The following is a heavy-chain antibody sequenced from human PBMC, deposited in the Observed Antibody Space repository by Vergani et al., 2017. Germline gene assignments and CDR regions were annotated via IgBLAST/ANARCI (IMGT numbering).Heavy chain of an antibody. D-gene: IGHD3-22*01. CDR3: ARHDSQFDY. CDR1: GGSISSYY. Sequence: QVQLQESGPGLVKPSETLSLTCTVSGGSISSYYWSWIRQPPGKGLEWIGYIYYSGSTNYNPSLKSRVTISVDTSKNQFSLKLSSVTAADTAVYYCARHDSQFDYWGQGTLVTVSS. V-gene: IGHV4-59*01. CDR2: IYYSGST. J-gene: IGHJ4*02.